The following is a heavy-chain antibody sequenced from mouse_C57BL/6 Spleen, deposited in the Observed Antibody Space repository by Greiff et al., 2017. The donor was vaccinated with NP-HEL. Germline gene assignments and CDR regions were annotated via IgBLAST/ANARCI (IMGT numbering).Heavy chain of an antibody. CDR1: GYAFSSSW. CDR2: IYPGDGDT. CDR3: ARSGYYFYAMYY. V-gene: IGHV1-82*01. D-gene: IGHD2-3*01. Sequence: VQLQQSGPELVKPGASVKISCKASGYAFSSSWMNWVKQRPGKGLEWIGRIYPGDGDTNYNGKFKGKATLTADKSSSTAYMQLSSLTSEDSAVYFCARSGYYFYAMYYWGQGTSVTVSS. J-gene: IGHJ4*01.